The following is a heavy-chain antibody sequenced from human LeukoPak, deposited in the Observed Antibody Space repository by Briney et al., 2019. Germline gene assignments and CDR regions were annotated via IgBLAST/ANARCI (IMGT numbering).Heavy chain of an antibody. J-gene: IGHJ4*02. CDR3: ARAVTEQQLVDY. V-gene: IGHV3-30-3*01. CDR2: ISYDGSNK. CDR1: GFTFSSYA. Sequence: GGSLRLSCAASGFTFSSYAMHWVRQAPGKGLEWVAVISYDGSNKYYADSVKGRFTISRDSSKNTLYLQMNSLRAEDTAVYYCARAVTEQQLVDYWGQGTLVTVSS. D-gene: IGHD6-13*01.